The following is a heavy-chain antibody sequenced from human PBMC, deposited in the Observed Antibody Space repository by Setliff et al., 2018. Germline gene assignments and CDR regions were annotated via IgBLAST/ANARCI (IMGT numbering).Heavy chain of an antibody. J-gene: IGHJ4*02. D-gene: IGHD3-22*01. V-gene: IGHV3-20*04. CDR3: ARDSPLGSGYHDY. Sequence: GESLKLSCEASGFTFDDHGMSWVRQAPGKGLEWVSGINWIGESKGYADSVKGRFTISSDNARNSLFLQINSVRAEDTALYYCARDSPLGSGYHDYWGQGTLVTVSS. CDR2: INWIGESK. CDR1: GFTFDDHG.